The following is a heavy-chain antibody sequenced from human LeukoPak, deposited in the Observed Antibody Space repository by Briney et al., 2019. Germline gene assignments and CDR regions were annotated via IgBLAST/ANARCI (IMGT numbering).Heavy chain of an antibody. D-gene: IGHD2/OR15-2a*01. Sequence: PGRSLRLSCAASGFTFSSYGMHWVRQAPGKGLEWVAVIWYDGSNKYYAEFVKGRFTISRDNSKHTLYLQMNSLRAEDTAVYYCAKTLFYDRGHETFQHWGQGTLVTVSS. CDR3: AKTLFYDRGHETFQH. V-gene: IGHV3-33*06. J-gene: IGHJ1*01. CDR2: IWYDGSNK. CDR1: GFTFSSYG.